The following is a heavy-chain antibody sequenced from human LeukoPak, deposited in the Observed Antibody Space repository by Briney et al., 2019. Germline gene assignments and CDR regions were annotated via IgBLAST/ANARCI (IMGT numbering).Heavy chain of an antibody. J-gene: IGHJ4*02. CDR3: AKVWLGHGDLYDY. Sequence: GGSLRLSCAASGFTFSSSAMSWVRQVPGKGLEWVSGISASGGSTSYADSVRGRFTISRDNTKNSLYLQMTSLRAEDTAVYYCAKVWLGHGDLYDYWGQGTLVTVSS. D-gene: IGHD4-17*01. CDR2: ISASGGST. V-gene: IGHV3-23*01. CDR1: GFTFSSSA.